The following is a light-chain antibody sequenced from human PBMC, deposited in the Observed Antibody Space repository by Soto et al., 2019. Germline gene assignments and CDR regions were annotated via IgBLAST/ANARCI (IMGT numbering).Light chain of an antibody. CDR2: GAS. CDR1: QSVSSN. Sequence: EIVMTQSPATLSVSPGERATLSCRASQSVSSNLSWYHQKPVQAPSHLIYGASTRAPVIPARFSGTGSGTDFTLTVRSLRSEVFAGYFVQQYDNWPETFGQGSRWIS. CDR3: QQYDNWPET. V-gene: IGKV3-15*01. J-gene: IGKJ1*01.